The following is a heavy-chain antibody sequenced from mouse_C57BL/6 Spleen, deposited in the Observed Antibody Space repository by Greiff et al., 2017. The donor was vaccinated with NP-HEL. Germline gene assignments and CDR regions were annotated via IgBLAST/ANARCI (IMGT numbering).Heavy chain of an antibody. J-gene: IGHJ2*01. Sequence: QVQLQQSGAELVRPGASVTLSCKASGYTFTDYEMHWVKQTPVHGLEWIGAIDPETGGTAYNQKFKGKAILTADKSSSTAYMELRSLTSEDSAVYYCTRDEGLYYFDYWGQGTTLTVSS. D-gene: IGHD3-3*01. CDR2: IDPETGGT. CDR3: TRDEGLYYFDY. CDR1: GYTFTDYE. V-gene: IGHV1-15*01.